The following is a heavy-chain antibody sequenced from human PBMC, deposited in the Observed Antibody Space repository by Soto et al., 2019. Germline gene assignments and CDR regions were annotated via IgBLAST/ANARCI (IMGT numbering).Heavy chain of an antibody. V-gene: IGHV4-30-4*01. J-gene: IGHJ5*02. CDR3: ARDNGVGP. D-gene: IGHD2-8*01. Sequence: QVQLQESGPGLVKPSQTLSLTCTVSGGSISSGDYYWSWIRQPPGKGLEWIGYIYDSGSTYYNSSLKSRANITPDTSKNQFPLKLTSVTAADTAVYYCARDNGVGPWGQGTLVTVSS. CDR2: IYDSGST. CDR1: GGSISSGDYY.